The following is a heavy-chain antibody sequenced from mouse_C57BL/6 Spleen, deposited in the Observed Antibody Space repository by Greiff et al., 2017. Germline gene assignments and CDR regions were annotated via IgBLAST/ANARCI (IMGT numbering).Heavy chain of an antibody. CDR2: IDPSVSET. Sequence: VQLQQPGAELVRPGSSVKLSCKASGYTFTSYWMHWVKQRPIQGLEWIGNIDPSVSETHYNQKFKDKATLTVDKSSSTAYMQLSSLTSEDSAVYYCARAYSNFWFAYWGQGTLVTVSA. CDR3: ARAYSNFWFAY. J-gene: IGHJ3*01. CDR1: GYTFTSYW. D-gene: IGHD2-5*01. V-gene: IGHV1-52*01.